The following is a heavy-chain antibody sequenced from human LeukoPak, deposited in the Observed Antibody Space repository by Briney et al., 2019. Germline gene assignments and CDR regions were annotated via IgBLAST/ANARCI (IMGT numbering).Heavy chain of an antibody. D-gene: IGHD3-22*01. V-gene: IGHV3-7*01. CDR1: GFTFSSYW. J-gene: IGHJ4*02. CDR3: AREGYDSSGYYPTDY. Sequence: GGSLRLSCAASGFTFSSYWMSWVRQAPGKGLEWVANIKQDGSEKYYVDSVKGRFTISRDNAKNSLYLQMNSLRAEDTAVYYCAREGYDSSGYYPTDYWGQGTLVTVSS. CDR2: IKQDGSEK.